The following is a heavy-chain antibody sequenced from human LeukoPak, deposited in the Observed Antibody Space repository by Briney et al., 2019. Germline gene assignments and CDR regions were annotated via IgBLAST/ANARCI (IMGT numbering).Heavy chain of an antibody. V-gene: IGHV3-23*01. CDR1: GFTVSSNY. J-gene: IGHJ4*02. CDR2: ISGSGGST. CDR3: AKGFGGTGLRYFDWLLPIDY. D-gene: IGHD3-9*01. Sequence: GGSLRLSCAASGFTVSSNYMSWVRQAPGKGLEWVSAISGSGGSTYYADSVKGRFTISRDNSKNTLYLQMNSLRAEDTAVYYCAKGFGGTGLRYFDWLLPIDYWGQGTLVTVSS.